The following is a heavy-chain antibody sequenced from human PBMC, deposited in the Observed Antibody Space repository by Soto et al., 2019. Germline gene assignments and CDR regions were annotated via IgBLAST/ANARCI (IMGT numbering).Heavy chain of an antibody. CDR2: IIPIFDTS. V-gene: IGHV1-69*13. CDR1: GGTFSNYA. D-gene: IGHD2-15*01. Sequence: ASVKVSCKASGGTFSNYAIIWVRQAPGQGLEWMGGIIPIFDTSNYAQRFQGRVTITADESTSTAYMELSSLRSDDTAVYYCARGVPVAGHSPSFIDSWGRETLVTVSS. CDR3: ARGVPVAGHSPSFIDS. J-gene: IGHJ4*02.